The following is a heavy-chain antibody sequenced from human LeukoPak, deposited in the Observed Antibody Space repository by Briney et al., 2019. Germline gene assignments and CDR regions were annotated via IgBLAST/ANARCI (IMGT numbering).Heavy chain of an antibody. V-gene: IGHV3-21*01. J-gene: IGHJ6*03. CDR3: ARSSYSSSWYTQSFLSDYYMDV. CDR2: ISSSSSYI. CDR1: GFTFSNYD. Sequence: GGSLRLSCAASGFTFSNYDMNWVRQAPGKGLEWVSSISSSSSYIYYADSVKGRFTISRDNAKNSLYLQMNSLRAEDTAVYYCARSSYSSSWYTQSFLSDYYMDVWGKGTTVTVSS. D-gene: IGHD6-13*01.